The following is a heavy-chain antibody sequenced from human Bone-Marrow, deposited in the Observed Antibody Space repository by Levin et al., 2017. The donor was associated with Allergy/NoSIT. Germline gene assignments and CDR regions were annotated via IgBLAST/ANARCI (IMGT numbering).Heavy chain of an antibody. Sequence: GGSLRLSCAASGFTFSDYYMSWIRQAPGKGLEWVSYISSSSSYTNYADSVKGRFTISRDNAKNSLYLQMNSLRAEDTAVYYCARGGPDSKRRDAFDIWGQGTMVTVSS. CDR2: ISSSSSYT. J-gene: IGHJ3*02. V-gene: IGHV3-11*05. CDR1: GFTFSDYY. CDR3: ARGGPDSKRRDAFDI.